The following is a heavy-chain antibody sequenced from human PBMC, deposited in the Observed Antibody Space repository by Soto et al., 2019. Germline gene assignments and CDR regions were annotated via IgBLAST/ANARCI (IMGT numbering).Heavy chain of an antibody. V-gene: IGHV4-59*01. Sequence: SETLSLTXTVSGGSISSYYWSWIRQPPGKGLEWIGYIYYSGSTNYNPSLKSRVTISVDTSKNQFSLKLSSVTAADTAVYYCARGTPVLRYFDWSAGFDIWGQGTMVTVSS. D-gene: IGHD3-9*01. CDR1: GGSISSYY. CDR2: IYYSGST. CDR3: ARGTPVLRYFDWSAGFDI. J-gene: IGHJ3*02.